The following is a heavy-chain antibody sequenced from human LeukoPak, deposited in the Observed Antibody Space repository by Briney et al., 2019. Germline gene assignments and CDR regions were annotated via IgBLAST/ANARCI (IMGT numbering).Heavy chain of an antibody. J-gene: IGHJ3*02. V-gene: IGHV3-23*01. CDR1: GFTFSSYS. CDR3: AKGMAAGFAFDI. Sequence: GGSLRLSCAASGFTFSSYSMNWVRQAPGKGLEWVATISGSGGSTYYADSVKGRFTISRDNSKNTLYLQMNSLRAEDTAVYYCAKGMAAGFAFDIWGQGTMVTVSS. CDR2: ISGSGGST. D-gene: IGHD6-13*01.